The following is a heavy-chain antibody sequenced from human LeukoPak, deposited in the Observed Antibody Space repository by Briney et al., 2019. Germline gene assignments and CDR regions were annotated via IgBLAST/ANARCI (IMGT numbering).Heavy chain of an antibody. D-gene: IGHD4-17*01. CDR1: GFTFSSYA. CDR3: AKLTTVTISDYYTMDV. Sequence: PGGSLRLSCASSGFTFSSYAMSWVRQPPGKGRKWVPAVSGSGGTTYSADSVRGRFTISRDNSKNTLYLQMNSLRAEDTAVYYCAKLTTVTISDYYTMDVWGQGTTVTVSS. V-gene: IGHV3-23*01. J-gene: IGHJ6*02. CDR2: VSGSGGTT.